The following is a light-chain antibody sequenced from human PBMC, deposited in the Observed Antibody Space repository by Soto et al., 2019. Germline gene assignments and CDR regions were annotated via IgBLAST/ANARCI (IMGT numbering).Light chain of an antibody. V-gene: IGLV1-44*01. CDR3: AAWDDSLDGPI. CDR1: SSNIGSNS. J-gene: IGLJ1*01. Sequence: QSVLTQPPSASGTPGQSITISCSGSSSNIGSNSVNWYQQFPGTAPKLLIYNNHQRPSGVPDRFSGSKSGTSASLAISGLQSEDASDYYCAAWDDSLDGPIFGTGTKVTVL. CDR2: NNH.